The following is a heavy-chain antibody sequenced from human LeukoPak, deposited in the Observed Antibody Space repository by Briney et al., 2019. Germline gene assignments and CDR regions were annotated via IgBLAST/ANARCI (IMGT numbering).Heavy chain of an antibody. CDR3: ARAVAGNWFDP. Sequence: PSETLSLTCAVYGGSFSGYYWSWIRQPSGKGLEWIGEINHSGSTNYNPSLKSRVTISVDTSKNQFSLKLSSVTAADTAVYYCARAVAGNWFDPWGQGTLVTVSS. CDR1: GGSFSGYY. J-gene: IGHJ5*02. D-gene: IGHD6-19*01. CDR2: INHSGST. V-gene: IGHV4-34*01.